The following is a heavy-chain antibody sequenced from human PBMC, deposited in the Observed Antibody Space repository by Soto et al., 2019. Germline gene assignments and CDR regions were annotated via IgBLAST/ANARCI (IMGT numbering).Heavy chain of an antibody. V-gene: IGHV3-30-3*01. D-gene: IGHD6-13*01. J-gene: IGHJ4*02. CDR3: AREGAAADAFDY. Sequence: ESGGGVVQPGRSLRLSCAASGFTFSSYAMHWVRQAPGKGLEWVAVISYDGSNKYYADSVKGRFTISRDNSKNTLYLQMNSLRAEDTAVYYCAREGAAADAFDYWGQGTLVTVSS. CDR1: GFTFSSYA. CDR2: ISYDGSNK.